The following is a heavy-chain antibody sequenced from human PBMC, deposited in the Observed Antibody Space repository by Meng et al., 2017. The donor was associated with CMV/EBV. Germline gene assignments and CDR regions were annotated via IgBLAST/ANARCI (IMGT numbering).Heavy chain of an antibody. D-gene: IGHD6-13*01. V-gene: IGHV3-30*03. CDR1: GFMFSDYG. J-gene: IGHJ4*02. CDR3: VRDGDSSNWPLDY. Sequence: QVPLAGLGVGVAQPGRSLRLTCAGSGFMFSDYGMHWVRQAPGKAPEWVAFILKDGSDKFYRDSVKGRFTISRDPGKNTLYLQMDSLRPEDTAIYYCVRDGDSSNWPLDYWGQGTLVTVSS. CDR2: ILKDGSDK.